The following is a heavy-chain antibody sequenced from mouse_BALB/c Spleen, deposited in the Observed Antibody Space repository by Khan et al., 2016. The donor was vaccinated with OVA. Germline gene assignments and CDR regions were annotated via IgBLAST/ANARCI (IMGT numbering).Heavy chain of an antibody. CDR3: ARQPYYHYNIMDY. CDR2: IWSDGST. CDR1: GFSLTNYG. D-gene: IGHD2-10*01. V-gene: IGHV2-6-1*01. J-gene: IGHJ4*01. Sequence: QVQLQQSGPGLVAPSQSLSITCTISGFSLTNYGVHWVCQPPGKGLEWLVVIWSDGSTTYNSALKSRLSISKDNSKSQVFLKMNSLQTDDTAMYYCARQPYYHYNIMDYWGQGTSVTVSS.